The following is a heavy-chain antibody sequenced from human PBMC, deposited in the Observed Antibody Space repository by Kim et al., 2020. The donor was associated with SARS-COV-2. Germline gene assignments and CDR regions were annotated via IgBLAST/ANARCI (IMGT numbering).Heavy chain of an antibody. CDR1: GFTFSSYA. D-gene: IGHD3-10*01. Sequence: GGSLRLSCAASGFTFSSYAMSWVRQAPGKGLVWVSVIYSGGSSTYYADSVKGRFTISRDNSKNTLYLQMNSLRAEDTAVYYCYGSGSVYYGMDVWGQGTTVTVSS. CDR3: YGSGSVYYGMDV. J-gene: IGHJ6*02. CDR2: IYSGGSST. V-gene: IGHV3-23*03.